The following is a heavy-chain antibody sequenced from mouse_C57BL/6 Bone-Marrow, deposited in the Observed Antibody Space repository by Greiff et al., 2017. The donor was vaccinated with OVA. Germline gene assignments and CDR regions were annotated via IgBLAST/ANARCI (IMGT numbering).Heavy chain of an antibody. CDR1: GFNIKNTY. Sequence: VQLKESVAELVRPGASVKLSCTASGFNIKNTYMHWVKQRPEQGLEWIGRIDPANGNTKYAPKFQGKATITADTSSNTAYLQLSSLTSEDTAIYYCARGRRLRRGYFDYWGQGTTLTVSS. CDR2: IDPANGNT. CDR3: ARGRRLRRGYFDY. D-gene: IGHD3-2*02. V-gene: IGHV14-3*01. J-gene: IGHJ2*01.